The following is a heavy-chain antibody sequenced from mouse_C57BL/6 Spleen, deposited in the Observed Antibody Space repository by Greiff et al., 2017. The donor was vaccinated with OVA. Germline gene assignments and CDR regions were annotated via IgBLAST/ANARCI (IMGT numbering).Heavy chain of an antibody. CDR3: ARDAGYFDY. Sequence: EVQVVESGGGLVKPGGSLKLSCAASGFTFSSYAMSWVRQTPEKRLEWVATISDGGSYTYSPDNVKGRFTISRDNAKNNLYLQMSHLKSEDTAMYYCARDAGYFDYWGQGTTLTVSS. CDR1: GFTFSSYA. V-gene: IGHV5-4*01. J-gene: IGHJ2*01. CDR2: ISDGGSYT.